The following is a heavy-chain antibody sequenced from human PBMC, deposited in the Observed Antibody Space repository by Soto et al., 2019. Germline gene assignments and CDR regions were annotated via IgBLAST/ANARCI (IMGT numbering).Heavy chain of an antibody. CDR3: ARGDLAY. Sequence: SETLSLTCAVSGGSISSGGYSWSWIRQPPGKGLEWIGYIYHSGSTYYNPSLKSRVTISVDRSKNQFSLKLSSVTAADTAVYYCARGDLAYWGQGTLVTVSS. J-gene: IGHJ4*02. CDR2: IYHSGST. V-gene: IGHV4-30-2*01. CDR1: GGSISSGGYS.